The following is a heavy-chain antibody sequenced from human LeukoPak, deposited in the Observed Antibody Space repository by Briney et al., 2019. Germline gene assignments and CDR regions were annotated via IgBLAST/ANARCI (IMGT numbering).Heavy chain of an antibody. CDR1: GFTFSSYA. CDR2: ISGSAYMS. J-gene: IGHJ6*04. V-gene: IGHV3-23*01. CDR3: AELGITMIGGV. Sequence: GGSLRLSCAASGFTFSSYAMSWVRQAPGKGLEWVSSISGSAYMSYYADSVKGRFTISRDNAKNSLYLQMNSLRAEDTAVYYCAELGITMIGGVWGKGTTVTISS. D-gene: IGHD3-10*02.